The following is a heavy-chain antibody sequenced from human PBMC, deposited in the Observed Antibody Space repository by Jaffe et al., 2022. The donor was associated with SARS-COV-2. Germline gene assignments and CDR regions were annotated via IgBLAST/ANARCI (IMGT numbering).Heavy chain of an antibody. CDR3: TGAWGIKY. V-gene: IGHV3-7*03. CDR1: GFTFSTYW. J-gene: IGHJ4*02. CDR2: IKQDGSEK. D-gene: IGHD3-10*01. Sequence: EVQLVESGGGLVQPGGSLRLSCAASGFTFSTYWMSWVRQAPGEGLEWVANIKQDGSEKLYVDSVRGRFTISRDNAKNSLYLQMNSLRVEDTAVYYCTGAWGIKYWGQGTLVTVSS.